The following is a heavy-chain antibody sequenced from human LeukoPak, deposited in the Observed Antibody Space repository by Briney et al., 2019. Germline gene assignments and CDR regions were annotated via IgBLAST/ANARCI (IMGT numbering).Heavy chain of an antibody. CDR1: GGTFSSYA. CDR3: ARVGTVMASRPYYFDY. J-gene: IGHJ4*02. CDR2: IIPIFGTA. V-gene: IGHV1-69*05. Sequence: SVKVSCKASGGTFSSYAISGVRQAPGQGLEWMGGIIPIFGTANYAQKFQGRVTISTDESTSTAYMELSSLRSEDTAVYYCARVGTVMASRPYYFDYWGQGTLVTVSS. D-gene: IGHD2-21*01.